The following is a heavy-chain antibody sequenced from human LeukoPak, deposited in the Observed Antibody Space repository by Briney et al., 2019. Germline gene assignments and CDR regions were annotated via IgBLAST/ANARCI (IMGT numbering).Heavy chain of an antibody. CDR3: AKDLGKYGSGNY. D-gene: IGHD3-10*01. Sequence: GGSLRLSCAASGFTFSSSSMTWVRQAPGKGLEWVSTISSSGIGTYYADSVKGRFTISSDNSQNTLYLQMNTLRAEDTAVYYCAKDLGKYGSGNYWGQGTLVTVSS. CDR2: ISSSGIGT. CDR1: GFTFSSSS. J-gene: IGHJ4*02. V-gene: IGHV3-23*01.